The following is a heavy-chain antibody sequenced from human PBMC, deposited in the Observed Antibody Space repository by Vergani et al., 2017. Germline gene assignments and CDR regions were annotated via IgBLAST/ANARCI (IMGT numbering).Heavy chain of an antibody. J-gene: IGHJ1*01. V-gene: IGHV7-4-1*02. CDR1: GGPFKNSA. Sequence: QVQLVQSGAEVKKPGSSVKVSCKASGGPFKNSAFSWVRQVPGQGLEWMGWINTNTGNPTYAQGFTGRFVFSLDTSVSTAYLQISSLKAEDTAVYYCARPPISHSSGLPYFQHWGQGTLVTVSS. CDR2: INTNTGNP. CDR3: ARPPISHSSGLPYFQH. D-gene: IGHD6-19*01.